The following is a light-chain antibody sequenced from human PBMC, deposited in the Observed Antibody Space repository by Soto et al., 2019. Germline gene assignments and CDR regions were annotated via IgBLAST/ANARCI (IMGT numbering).Light chain of an antibody. Sequence: QSALTQHASVSGSPGQSITIYCTGTSSDVGGYNYVSWYQQHPGKAPKLMIYEVSNRPSGVSNRFSGSKSGNTASLTISGLQAEDEADDYCSSYTSSSTLPYVFGTGTKLTVL. CDR3: SSYTSSSTLPYV. CDR1: SSDVGGYNY. V-gene: IGLV2-14*01. J-gene: IGLJ1*01. CDR2: EVS.